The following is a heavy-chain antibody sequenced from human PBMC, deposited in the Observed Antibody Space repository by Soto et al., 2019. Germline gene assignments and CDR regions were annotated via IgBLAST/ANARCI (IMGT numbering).Heavy chain of an antibody. CDR2: IRSKAYGGTT. J-gene: IGHJ4*02. D-gene: IGHD1-26*01. Sequence: GGSLRLSCAASGFTFSDHYMDWVRQAPGKGLEWVGFIRSKAYGGTTEYAASVKGRFTISRDDSKSIAYLQMNSLKTEDTAVYYCTRAWDSTFAFGYWGQGTLVTVSS. CDR1: GFTFSDHY. V-gene: IGHV3-49*04. CDR3: TRAWDSTFAFGY.